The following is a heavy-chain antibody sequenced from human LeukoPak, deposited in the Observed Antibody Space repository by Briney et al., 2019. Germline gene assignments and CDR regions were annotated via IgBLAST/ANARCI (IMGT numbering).Heavy chain of an antibody. D-gene: IGHD5-24*01. J-gene: IGHJ4*02. CDR1: GFALKSYS. CDR2: ISSTSAYI. Sequence: GGSLRLSCGGSGFALKSYSLTWVRQAPGKGLEWVSSISSTSAYIHYADSVKGRFTISRDNAKNSLSLQMNSLRADDTAVYYCAREGGYNAPYFDSWGQGTLVTVSS. V-gene: IGHV3-21*01. CDR3: AREGGYNAPYFDS.